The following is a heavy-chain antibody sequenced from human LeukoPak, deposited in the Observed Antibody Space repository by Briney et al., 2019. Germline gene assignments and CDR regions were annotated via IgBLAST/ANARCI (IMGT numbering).Heavy chain of an antibody. V-gene: IGHV3-30*04. CDR3: ARDLFPYSSSWPYFDY. D-gene: IGHD6-13*01. CDR1: GFTFSSYA. Sequence: GGSLRLSCAASGFTFSSYAMHWVRQAPGKGLEWVAVISYDGSNKYYADSVKGRLTISRDNSKNTLYLQMNSLRAEDTAVYYCARDLFPYSSSWPYFDYWGQGTLVTVSS. CDR2: ISYDGSNK. J-gene: IGHJ4*02.